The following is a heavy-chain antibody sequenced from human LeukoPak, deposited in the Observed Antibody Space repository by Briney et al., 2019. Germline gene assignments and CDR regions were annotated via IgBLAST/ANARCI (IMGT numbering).Heavy chain of an antibody. CDR1: GGSFSGYY. CDR2: INHSGST. CDR3: AREGHSSSWFWFDP. J-gene: IGHJ5*02. Sequence: NPSETLSLTCAVYGGSFSGYYWSWIRQPPGKGLEWIGEINHSGSTNYNPSLKSRVTISVDTSKNQFSLKLSSVTAADTAVYYCAREGHSSSWFWFDPWGQGTLVAVSS. V-gene: IGHV4-34*01. D-gene: IGHD6-13*01.